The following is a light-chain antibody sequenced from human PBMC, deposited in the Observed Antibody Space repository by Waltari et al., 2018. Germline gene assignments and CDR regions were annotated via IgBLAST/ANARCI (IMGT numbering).Light chain of an antibody. CDR2: WAS. Sequence: DIVMTQSPDSLAVSLVQRATINCKSTQSVLYSSNNKNYLAWYQQKPGQPPKLLIYWASTRESGVPDRFSGSGSGTDFTLTISSLQAEDVAVYYCQQYYSTPQTFGQGTKVEIK. CDR3: QQYYSTPQT. CDR1: QSVLYSSNNKNY. V-gene: IGKV4-1*01. J-gene: IGKJ1*01.